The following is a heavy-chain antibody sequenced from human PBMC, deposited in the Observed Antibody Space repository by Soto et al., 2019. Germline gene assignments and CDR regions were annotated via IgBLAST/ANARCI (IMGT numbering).Heavy chain of an antibody. CDR3: ARIVHYDILTGYYNASGDAFDI. J-gene: IGHJ3*02. CDR1: GYTFTRFG. D-gene: IGHD3-9*01. CDR2: IIPIFGTA. Sequence: SVKVSCKASGYTFTRFGISWVRQAPGQGLEWMGWIIPIFGTANYAQKFQGRVTITADESTSTAYMELSSLRSEDTAVYYCARIVHYDILTGYYNASGDAFDIWGQGTMVTVSS. V-gene: IGHV1-69*13.